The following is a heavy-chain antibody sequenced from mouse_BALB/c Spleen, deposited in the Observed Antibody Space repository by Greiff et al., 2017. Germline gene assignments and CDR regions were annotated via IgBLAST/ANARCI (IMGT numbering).Heavy chain of an antibody. V-gene: IGHV1S22*01. CDR1: GYTFTSYW. D-gene: IGHD3-3*01. CDR2: IYPGSGST. CDR3: TREGHY. J-gene: IGHJ2*01. Sequence: LKQPGSELVRPGASVKLSCKASGYTFTSYWMHWVKQRPGQGLEWIGNIYPGSGSTNYDEKFKSKATLTVDTSSSTAYMQLSSLTSEDSAVYYCTREGHYWGQGTTLTVSS.